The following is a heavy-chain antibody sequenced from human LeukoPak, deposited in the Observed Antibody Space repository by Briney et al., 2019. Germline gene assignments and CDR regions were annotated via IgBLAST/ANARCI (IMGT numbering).Heavy chain of an antibody. J-gene: IGHJ3*02. D-gene: IGHD3-22*01. CDR2: IYYSGST. CDR3: ARAEMGDYDSSVMHAFDI. Sequence: SETLSLTCTVSGGSISSSSYYWGWIRQPPGKGLEWIGSIYYSGSTYYNPSLKSRVTISVDTSKNQFSLKLSSVTAADTAVYYCARAEMGDYDSSVMHAFDIWGQGTMVTVSS. V-gene: IGHV4-39*07. CDR1: GGSISSSSYY.